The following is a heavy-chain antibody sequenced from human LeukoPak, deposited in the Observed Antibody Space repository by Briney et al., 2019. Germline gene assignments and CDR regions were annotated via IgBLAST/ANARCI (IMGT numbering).Heavy chain of an antibody. CDR1: GFTFSSDA. J-gene: IGHJ3*02. CDR2: VSYDGSNK. Sequence: GGSLRLSCAASGFTFSSDAMHWVRQAPGKGLEWVAVVSYDGSNKDYADSVRGRFTISRDNSKNTLYLQMNSLRAEDTAVYYCARHPAFDIWGQGTMVTVSS. CDR3: ARHPAFDI. V-gene: IGHV3-30-3*01.